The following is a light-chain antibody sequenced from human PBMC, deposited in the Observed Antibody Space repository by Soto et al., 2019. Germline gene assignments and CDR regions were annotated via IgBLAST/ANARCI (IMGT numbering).Light chain of an antibody. Sequence: EMVWTQSPGTLSLSPGDRATLSCRASQSVSSTDLAWYQQKPGQAPRLLIYGASSRATGSPDRFSGSGSGTDFNLTISRLEPEDVAVYYCQQDDTSPPLTCGGGPRVEIK. V-gene: IGKV3-20*01. CDR1: QSVSSTD. CDR3: QQDDTSPPLT. CDR2: GAS. J-gene: IGKJ4*02.